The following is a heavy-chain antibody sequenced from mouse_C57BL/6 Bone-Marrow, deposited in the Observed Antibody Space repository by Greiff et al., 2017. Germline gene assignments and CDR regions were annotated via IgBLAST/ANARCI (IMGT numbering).Heavy chain of an antibody. CDR2: IRSKSNNYAT. CDR1: GSSFNTYA. CDR3: VRGAN. V-gene: IGHV10-1*01. J-gene: IGHJ3*01. Sequence: ELKVVESGGGLVQPKGSLKLSCAASGSSFNTYAMNWVRQAPGKGLEWVARIRSKSNNYATYYADSVKDRFTISRDDSEIMLYLQMNNLKTEDTAMYYCVRGANWGQGTLVTVSA.